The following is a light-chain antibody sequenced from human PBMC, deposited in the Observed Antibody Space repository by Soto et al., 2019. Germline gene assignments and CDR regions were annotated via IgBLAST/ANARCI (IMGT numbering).Light chain of an antibody. V-gene: IGLV1-40*01. CDR1: SSYIGAGYD. Sequence: QSVLTQPPSVSGAPGQRVTISCTGSSSYIGAGYDVHWYQQLPGTAPKLLIYGNSNRPSGVPDRFSGSKSGTSASLAITGLQAEDEADYYCQSYDSSLSGYVFGTGTKVTV. J-gene: IGLJ1*01. CDR2: GNS. CDR3: QSYDSSLSGYV.